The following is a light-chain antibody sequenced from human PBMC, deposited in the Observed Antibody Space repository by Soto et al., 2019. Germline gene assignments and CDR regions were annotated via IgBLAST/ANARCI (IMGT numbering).Light chain of an antibody. J-gene: IGKJ4*01. Sequence: EIVLTQSPGTLSLSPGERATLSCRASQSVPKNFLAWYQQKPGQAPRLLIHDASSRANGIPDRFSGSGSGTDFTLTISRLEPEDFALYYCQQTSISPLTFGGGTKE. CDR2: DAS. V-gene: IGKV3-20*01. CDR3: QQTSISPLT. CDR1: QSVPKNF.